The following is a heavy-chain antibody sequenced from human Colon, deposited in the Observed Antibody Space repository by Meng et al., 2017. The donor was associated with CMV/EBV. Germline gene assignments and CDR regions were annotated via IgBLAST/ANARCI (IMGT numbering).Heavy chain of an antibody. Sequence: GGSLRLSCAASGFTFSSYWMSWVRQAPGKGLEWVSVIYSGGSTYYADSVKGRFTISRDNSKNTLYLQMNSLRAEDTAVYYCARGTSAAGTTGWFDPWGQGTLVTVSS. CDR2: IYSGGST. J-gene: IGHJ5*02. CDR1: GFTFSSYW. D-gene: IGHD6-13*01. V-gene: IGHV3-53*01. CDR3: ARGTSAAGTTGWFDP.